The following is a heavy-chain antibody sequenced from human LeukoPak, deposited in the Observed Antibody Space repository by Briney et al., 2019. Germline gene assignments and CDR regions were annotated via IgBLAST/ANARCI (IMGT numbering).Heavy chain of an antibody. V-gene: IGHV1-69*13. Sequence: SVKVSCKASGGTFSSYAISWVRQAPGQGLEWMGGIIPIFGTANYAQKFPGRVTITADESTSTAYLELSSLRSEDTAVYHCARVEYYDFWSGYYTGVGAYDIWGQGTMVTVSS. J-gene: IGHJ3*02. CDR2: IIPIFGTA. D-gene: IGHD3-3*01. CDR1: GGTFSSYA. CDR3: ARVEYYDFWSGYYTGVGAYDI.